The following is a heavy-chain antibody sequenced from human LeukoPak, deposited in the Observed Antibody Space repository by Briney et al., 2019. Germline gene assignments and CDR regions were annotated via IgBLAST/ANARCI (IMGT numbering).Heavy chain of an antibody. J-gene: IGHJ4*02. V-gene: IGHV1-8*01. CDR3: ARGTEGGSSSWLDFDY. CDR2: TNPDSGNT. CDR1: GYTFTSYE. D-gene: IGHD6-13*01. Sequence: GASVKVSCKASGYTFTSYEINWVRQATGQGLEWMGRTNPDSGNTGYAQKFQGRVTMTRDTSTSTVYMELSSLRSEDTAVYYCARGTEGGSSSWLDFDYWGQGTLVTVSS.